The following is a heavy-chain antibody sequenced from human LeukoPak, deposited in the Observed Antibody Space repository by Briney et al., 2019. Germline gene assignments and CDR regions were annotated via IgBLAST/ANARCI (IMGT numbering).Heavy chain of an antibody. CDR1: GYTFTTYW. Sequence: GESLKISGKGSGYTFTTYWIGWVRQMPGKGLEWMGIIYPGDSDTRYSPSFQGQVTISADKSINTAYLQWSSLKASDTAMYYCARLVGVIYQYYFDYWGQGTLVTVSS. D-gene: IGHD2-8*01. CDR3: ARLVGVIYQYYFDY. CDR2: IYPGDSDT. J-gene: IGHJ4*02. V-gene: IGHV5-51*01.